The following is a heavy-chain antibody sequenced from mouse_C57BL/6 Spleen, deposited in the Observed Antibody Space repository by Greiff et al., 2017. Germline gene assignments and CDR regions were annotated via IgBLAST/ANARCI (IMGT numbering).Heavy chain of an antibody. CDR2: IYPRSGNT. CDR1: GYTFTSYG. D-gene: IGHD2-4*01. V-gene: IGHV1-81*01. Sequence: VQLQQSGAELARPGASVKLSCKASGYTFTSYGISWVKQRTGPGLEWIGEIYPRSGNTYYNEKFKGKATLTADKSSSTAYMELRSLTSEDSAVYFCARARDYDGFYWYFDVWGTGTTVTVSS. J-gene: IGHJ1*03. CDR3: ARARDYDGFYWYFDV.